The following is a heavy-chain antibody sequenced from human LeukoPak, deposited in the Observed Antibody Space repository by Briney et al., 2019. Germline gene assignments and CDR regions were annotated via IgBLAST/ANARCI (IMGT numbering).Heavy chain of an antibody. J-gene: IGHJ4*02. CDR3: ARGSIVVVPAAYFDY. V-gene: IGHV4-31*03. Sequence: SQTLSLTCTVSGGSISSGGYYWSWIRQHPGKGLEWIGYIYYSGSTYYNPSLKSRVTISVDTSKNQFSLKLSSVTAADTAVYYCARGSIVVVPAAYFDYWGQGTLVPSPQ. CDR1: GGSISSGGYY. CDR2: IYYSGST. D-gene: IGHD2-2*01.